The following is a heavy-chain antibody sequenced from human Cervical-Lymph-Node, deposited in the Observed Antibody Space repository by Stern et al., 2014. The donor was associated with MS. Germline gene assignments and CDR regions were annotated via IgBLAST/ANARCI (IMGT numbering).Heavy chain of an antibody. CDR2: IDSSGST. CDR3: ARDSDCSGGNCYPNSWFDP. D-gene: IGHD2-15*01. CDR1: GGSFTPSY. V-gene: IGHV4-59*01. J-gene: IGHJ5*02. Sequence: LQLEESGPGLVKPSETLYLTCTASGGSFTPSYWSWIRQPPGKGLEWVGYIDSSGSTKYSPSLKTRVTISVDTSKNQFSLKLSSVTAADTAVYYCARDSDCSGGNCYPNSWFDPWGQGTLVTVSS.